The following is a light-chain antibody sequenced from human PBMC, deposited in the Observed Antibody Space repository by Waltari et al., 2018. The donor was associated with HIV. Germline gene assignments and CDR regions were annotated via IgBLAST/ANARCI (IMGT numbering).Light chain of an antibody. CDR2: DVT. V-gene: IGLV2-11*01. CDR3: CSYAGIYTFL. Sequence: QSALTQPRSVSGSPGQSVTISCTGPSSDVGGSNYVSWYQQPPGKAPKLMIYDVTKRPSGVPDRFSGSKSGNTASLTISGLQAEDEADYYCCSYAGIYTFLFGGGTKLTVL. CDR1: SSDVGGSNY. J-gene: IGLJ2*01.